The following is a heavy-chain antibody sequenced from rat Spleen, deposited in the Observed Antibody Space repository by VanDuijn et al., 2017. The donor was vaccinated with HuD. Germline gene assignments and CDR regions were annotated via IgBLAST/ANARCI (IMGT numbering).Heavy chain of an antibody. J-gene: IGHJ2*01. CDR2: ISTGGGNT. CDR1: GFTYSNYV. V-gene: IGHV5S13*01. CDR3: AKGNSGYPFFDY. Sequence: EVQLVESGGGLVQPGRSLKLSCAASGFTYSNYVMAWVRQAPTKGLEWVASISTGGGNTYSRDSVKGRFTISRDNAKNTLYLQMDSLRSEDTATYYCAKGNSGYPFFDYWGQGVMVTVSS. D-gene: IGHD4-3*01.